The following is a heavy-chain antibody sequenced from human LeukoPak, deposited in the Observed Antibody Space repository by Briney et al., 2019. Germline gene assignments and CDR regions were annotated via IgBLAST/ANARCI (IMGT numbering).Heavy chain of an antibody. CDR3: ARDEEQLNI. D-gene: IGHD6-13*01. V-gene: IGHV3-23*01. J-gene: IGHJ3*02. Sequence: GGSLRLSCAASGFTFSNYAMSWVRQAPGKGLEWVSSISSSADNTYHADSVKGRFTISRDNSKNTLYLQVNSLRAEDTALYYCARDEEQLNIWGQGTKVTVSS. CDR1: GFTFSNYA. CDR2: ISSSADNT.